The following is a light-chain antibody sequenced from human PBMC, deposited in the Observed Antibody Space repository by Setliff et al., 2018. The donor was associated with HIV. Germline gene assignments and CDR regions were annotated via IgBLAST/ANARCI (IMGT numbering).Light chain of an antibody. Sequence: QSALTQPASVSGSPGQSITISCTGTSSDVGGYSHVSWYQQHPGKAPKPIIYEVRNRPSGGSNRFSGSKSGNTASLTISELRAEDEADYYCSSYAITNTLPFGTGTKVTVL. CDR1: SSDVGGYSH. V-gene: IGLV2-14*01. J-gene: IGLJ1*01. CDR2: EVR. CDR3: SSYAITNTLP.